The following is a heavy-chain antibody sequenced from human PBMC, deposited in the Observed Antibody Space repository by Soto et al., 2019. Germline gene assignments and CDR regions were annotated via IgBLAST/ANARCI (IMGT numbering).Heavy chain of an antibody. CDR2: IIPIFGTA. CDR1: GGTFSSYA. D-gene: IGHD6-13*01. Sequence: VASVKVSCKASGGTFSSYAISWVRQAPGQGLEWMGGIIPIFGTANYAKKFQGRVTITADESTSTAYMELSSLRSEDTAVYYCARLGAAGQTTHSYWGKGTLVTVSS. V-gene: IGHV1-69*13. J-gene: IGHJ4*02. CDR3: ARLGAAGQTTHSY.